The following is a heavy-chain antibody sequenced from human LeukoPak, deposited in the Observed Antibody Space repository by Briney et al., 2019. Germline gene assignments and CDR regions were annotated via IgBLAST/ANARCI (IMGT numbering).Heavy chain of an antibody. CDR3: AREANGDLSFDY. CDR1: GFTFSSYD. V-gene: IGHV3-13*01. D-gene: IGHD3-10*01. CDR2: IGTAGDT. J-gene: IGHJ4*02. Sequence: PGGSLRLSCAASGFTFSSYDMHWVRQATGKGLEWVSAIGTAGDTYYPGSVKGRFTISRENAKNSLYLQMNSLRAGDTAVYYCAREANGDLSFDYWGQGTLVTVSS.